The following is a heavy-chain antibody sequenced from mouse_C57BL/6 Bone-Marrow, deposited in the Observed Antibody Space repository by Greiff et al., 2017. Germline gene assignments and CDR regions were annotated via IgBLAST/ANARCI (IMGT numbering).Heavy chain of an antibody. CDR3: ARDWDYFDY. CDR2: IYPGDGDT. Sequence: QVQLQQSGAELVKPGASVKISCKASGYAFSTYWMHWVKQRPGKGLEWIGQIYPGDGDTNYNGKFKGKATLTADKSSSTAYMQLSSLTSGDSAVYFCARDWDYFDYWGQGTTLTVSS. D-gene: IGHD4-1*01. CDR1: GYAFSTYW. J-gene: IGHJ2*01. V-gene: IGHV1-80*01.